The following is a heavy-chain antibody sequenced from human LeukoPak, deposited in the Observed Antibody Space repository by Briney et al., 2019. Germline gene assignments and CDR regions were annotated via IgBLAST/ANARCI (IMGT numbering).Heavy chain of an antibody. J-gene: IGHJ4*02. CDR3: ARDEVVTASNFDY. V-gene: IGHV1-2*02. Sequence: ASVKVSCKASGYTFTGYYMHWVRQAPGQGLEWMGWINPNSGGTNYAQKFQGRVTMTRDTSISTAYMELSRLRSDDTAVYYCARDEVVTASNFDYWGQGTLVTVSS. CDR2: INPNSGGT. D-gene: IGHD2-21*02. CDR1: GYTFTGYY.